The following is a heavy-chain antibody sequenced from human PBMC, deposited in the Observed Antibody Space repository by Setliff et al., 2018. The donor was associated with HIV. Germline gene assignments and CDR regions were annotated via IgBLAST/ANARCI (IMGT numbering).Heavy chain of an antibody. J-gene: IGHJ3*02. D-gene: IGHD6-19*01. CDR2: ISAYNRNV. V-gene: IGHV1-18*04. CDR1: GYTFTTYG. Sequence: ASVKVSCKASGYTFTTYGVSWVRQAPGQGLEWMGWISAYNRNVNYSQKVQGRVTMTTDTSTSTAYMELKNLKSDDTAVYYCARVLDPGIAVATHAFDIWGQGTMVTVSS. CDR3: ARVLDPGIAVATHAFDI.